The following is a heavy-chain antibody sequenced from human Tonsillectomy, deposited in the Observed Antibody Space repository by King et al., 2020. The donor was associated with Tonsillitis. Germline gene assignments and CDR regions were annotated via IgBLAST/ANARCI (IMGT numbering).Heavy chain of an antibody. Sequence: PLVQSGAEVKTPGASVKVSCKASGYRFPDYFMHWVRPAPGQGLEWMGWMNPTSGGTNFAQQFQGRVTMPRDASISTSSMELRRLKSADTAVYYCAKALDNIVVVSAATLYYWGQGTLVTVSS. CDR3: AKALDNIVVVSAATLYY. D-gene: IGHD2-2*01. J-gene: IGHJ4*02. V-gene: IGHV1-2*02. CDR1: GYRFPDYF. CDR2: MNPTSGGT.